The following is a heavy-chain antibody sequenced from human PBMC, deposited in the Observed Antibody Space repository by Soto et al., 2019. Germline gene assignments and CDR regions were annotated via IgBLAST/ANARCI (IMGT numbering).Heavy chain of an antibody. D-gene: IGHD3-9*01. V-gene: IGHV3-66*01. CDR1: GFTVSSNY. CDR2: IYSGGRT. J-gene: IGHJ5*02. Sequence: GGSLRLSCAASGFTVSSNYMSWVRQAPGKGLEWVSVIYSGGRTYYADSVKGRFTISRDNSKNTLYLQMNSLRAEDTAVYYCAREKYDILTGHLNWLDPWGQGTLVTVSS. CDR3: AREKYDILTGHLNWLDP.